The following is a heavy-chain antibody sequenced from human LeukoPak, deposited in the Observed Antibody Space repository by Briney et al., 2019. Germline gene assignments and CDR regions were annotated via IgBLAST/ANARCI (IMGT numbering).Heavy chain of an antibody. Sequence: SETLSLTCTVSGYSISSGYYWGWIRQPPGKGLEWTGTFYHSGSTYYNPSLKSRVTISVDTSKNQFSLKLSSVSAADTAVYYCAREPGVAVAGTWGQGTMVTVSS. J-gene: IGHJ3*01. CDR3: AREPGVAVAGT. D-gene: IGHD6-19*01. V-gene: IGHV4-38-2*02. CDR2: FYHSGST. CDR1: GYSISSGYY.